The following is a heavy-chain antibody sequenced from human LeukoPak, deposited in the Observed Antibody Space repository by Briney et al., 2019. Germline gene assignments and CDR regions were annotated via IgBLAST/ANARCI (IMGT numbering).Heavy chain of an antibody. CDR3: TKGQEGTTMTPKAFDI. V-gene: IGHV3-15*01. Sequence: GGSLRLSCAASGFTFSDYTMNWVRQAPGKGLEWVGRIKSKTDGGTTDYAAPVKGRFTISRDDSKNTLYLQMNSLKTEDTAVYYCTKGQEGTTMTPKAFDIWGQGTMVTVSS. D-gene: IGHD3-22*01. CDR1: GFTFSDYT. CDR2: IKSKTDGGTT. J-gene: IGHJ3*02.